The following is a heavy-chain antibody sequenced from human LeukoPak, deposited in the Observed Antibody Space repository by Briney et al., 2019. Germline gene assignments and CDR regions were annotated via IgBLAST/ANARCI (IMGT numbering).Heavy chain of an antibody. CDR1: GFTFRSSS. D-gene: IGHD2-21*02. J-gene: IGHJ3*02. V-gene: IGHV3-21*01. Sequence: GGSLGLSCAASGFTFRSSSMNWFRQPPGKGLEWVSSFSSSSRYIYYADSVKGRFTIFRDNAKNSLSLQMNSLRAEDTAVYYCARATYCGGDCYSGAFDIWGQGTMVTVSS. CDR3: ARATYCGGDCYSGAFDI. CDR2: FSSSSRYI.